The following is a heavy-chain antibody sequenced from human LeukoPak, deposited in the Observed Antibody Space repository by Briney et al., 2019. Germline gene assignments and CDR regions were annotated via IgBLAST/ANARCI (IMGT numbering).Heavy chain of an antibody. CDR3: AKDLVATGRYFDY. D-gene: IGHD5-12*01. J-gene: IGHJ4*02. Sequence: GGSLRLSCAASGFTFRNYGMHWVRQAPGQGLQWVAFIRYHGNDKYYADSVKGRFTVSRDNSESTLYLQVNSLRTEDTAVYYCAKDLVATGRYFDYWGQGTPVTVSS. CDR2: IRYHGNDK. V-gene: IGHV3-30*02. CDR1: GFTFRNYG.